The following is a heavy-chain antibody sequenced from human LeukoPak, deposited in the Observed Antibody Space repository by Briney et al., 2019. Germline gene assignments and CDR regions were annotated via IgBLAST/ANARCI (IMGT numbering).Heavy chain of an antibody. J-gene: IGHJ5*02. V-gene: IGHV4-59*10. CDR3: ARRVSPNEYCSSTSCYYYWFDP. D-gene: IGHD2-2*01. CDR1: GGSFSGYY. CDR2: IYTSGST. Sequence: SETLSLTCAVYGGSFSGYYWSWIRQPPGKGLEWIGRIYTSGSTNYNPSLKSRVTISVDTSKNQFSLKLSSVTAADTAVYYCARRVSPNEYCSSTSCYYYWFDPWGQGTLVTVSS.